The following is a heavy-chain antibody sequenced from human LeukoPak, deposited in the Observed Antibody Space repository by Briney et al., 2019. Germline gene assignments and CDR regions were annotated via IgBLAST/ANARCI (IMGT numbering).Heavy chain of an antibody. J-gene: IGHJ6*03. CDR1: GFTFSSYS. CDR2: ISSSSSYI. V-gene: IGHV3-21*01. Sequence: PGGSLRLSCAASGFTFSSYSMNWVRQAPGRGLEWVSFISSSSSYIYYADSMKGRFTISRDNAKNSLYLQMNSLRAEDTAVHYRARDQWLQSDYMDVWGKGTTVTVSS. D-gene: IGHD5-18*01. CDR3: ARDQWLQSDYMDV.